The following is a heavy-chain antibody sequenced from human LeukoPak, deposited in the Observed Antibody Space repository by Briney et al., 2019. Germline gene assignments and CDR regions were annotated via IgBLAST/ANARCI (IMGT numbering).Heavy chain of an antibody. CDR2: INPNSGGT. CDR1: GYTFTGYY. CDR3: ARPAAGANWFDP. J-gene: IGHJ5*02. V-gene: IGHV1-2*02. Sequence: ASVKVSCKASGYTFTGYYMHWVRQAPGQGLEWMGWINPNSGGTNYAQKLQGRVTMTRDTSISTAYMELSRLRSDDTAVYYCARPAAGANWFDPWGQGTLVTISS. D-gene: IGHD6-13*01.